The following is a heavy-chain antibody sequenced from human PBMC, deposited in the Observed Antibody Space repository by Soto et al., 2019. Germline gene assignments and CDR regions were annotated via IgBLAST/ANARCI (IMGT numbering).Heavy chain of an antibody. J-gene: IGHJ4*02. CDR2: IYRSGTT. Sequence: AETLSLTCVVSNFSISSGYYWGWIRQSPGKGLEWIASIYRSGTTSYNPSLKSRVTISVDPSKNQFSLMLTAVTAADTAVYYCARTHSGSYYSVFNYWGRGSLVTVSS. CDR3: ARTHSGSYYSVFNY. D-gene: IGHD1-26*01. V-gene: IGHV4-38-2*01. CDR1: NFSISSGYY.